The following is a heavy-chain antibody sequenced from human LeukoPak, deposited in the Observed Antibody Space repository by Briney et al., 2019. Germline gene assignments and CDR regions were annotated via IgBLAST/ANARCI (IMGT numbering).Heavy chain of an antibody. CDR2: IIPIFGTA. V-gene: IGHV1-69*05. J-gene: IGHJ5*02. Sequence: ASVKVSCKASGGTFSSYAISWVRQAPGQGLVWMGGIIPIFGTANYAQKSQGRVTITTDESTSTAYVELSSLRSEDTAVYYCAMGGYSGYDLSYWFDPWGQGTLVTVSS. D-gene: IGHD5-12*01. CDR1: GGTFSSYA. CDR3: AMGGYSGYDLSYWFDP.